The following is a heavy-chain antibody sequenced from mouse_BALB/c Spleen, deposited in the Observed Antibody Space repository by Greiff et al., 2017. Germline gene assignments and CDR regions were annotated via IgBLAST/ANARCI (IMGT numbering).Heavy chain of an antibody. CDR1: GYSFTSYY. Sequence: EVQLQQSGPELMKPGASVKISCKASGYSFTSYYMHWVKQSHGKSLEWIGYIDPFNGGTSYNQKFKGKTTLTVDKSSSTAYMHLSSLTSEDSAVYYCARGYGAMDYWGQGTSVTVSS. J-gene: IGHJ4*01. CDR2: IDPFNGGT. V-gene: IGHV1-28*01. D-gene: IGHD1-1*01. CDR3: ARGYGAMDY.